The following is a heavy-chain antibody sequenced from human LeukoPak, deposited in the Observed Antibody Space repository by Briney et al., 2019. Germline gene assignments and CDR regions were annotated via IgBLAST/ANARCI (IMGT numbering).Heavy chain of an antibody. D-gene: IGHD2-15*01. V-gene: IGHV4-59*01. CDR3: ARGYCSGGSCYLYYFDY. Sequence: SETLSLTCTGSGGSISSYYWSWIRQPPGKGLEWIGYIYYSGSTNYNPSLESQVTISVDTSKNQFSLKLSSVTAADTAVYYCARGYCSGGSCYLYYFDYWGQGTLVTVSS. CDR2: IYYSGST. J-gene: IGHJ4*02. CDR1: GGSISSYY.